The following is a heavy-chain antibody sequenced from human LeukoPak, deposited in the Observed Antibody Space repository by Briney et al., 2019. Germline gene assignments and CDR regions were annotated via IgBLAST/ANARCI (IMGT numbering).Heavy chain of an antibody. CDR2: IYQSGSA. CDR3: ARNSYYDNSGEGAFDI. V-gene: IGHV4-30-2*01. CDR1: GASVSSIGYS. Sequence: SETMSLSCGVSGASVSSIGYSWSWIRQPPGRGLEWIGFIYQSGSASYNPSLQSRVTISIDKSKNQFSLNLSSVTAADTAVYYCARNSYYDNSGEGAFDIWGQGTMVTVSS. J-gene: IGHJ3*02. D-gene: IGHD3-22*01.